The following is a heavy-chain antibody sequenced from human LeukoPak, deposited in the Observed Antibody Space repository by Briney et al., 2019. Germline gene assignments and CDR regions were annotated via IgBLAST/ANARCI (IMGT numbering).Heavy chain of an antibody. CDR3: ARDRWQQLGPDYGMDV. CDR1: GGSISSYY. CDR2: IYYSGST. Sequence: SETLSLTCTVSGGSISSYYWSWIRQPPGKGLEWIGYIYYSGSTNYNPSLKSRVTISVDTSKNQFSLKLSSVTAADTAVYYCARDRWQQLGPDYGMDVWGKGTTVTVSS. J-gene: IGHJ6*04. D-gene: IGHD6-13*01. V-gene: IGHV4-59*01.